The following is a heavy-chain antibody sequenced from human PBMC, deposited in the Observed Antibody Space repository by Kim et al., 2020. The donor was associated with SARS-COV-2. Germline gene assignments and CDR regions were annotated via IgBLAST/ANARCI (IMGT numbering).Heavy chain of an antibody. CDR1: GFTFSSYA. CDR2: ISGSGGST. J-gene: IGHJ4*02. Sequence: GGSLRLSCAASGFTFSSYAMSWVRQAPGKGLEWVSAISGSGGSTYYADSVKGRFTISRDNSKNTLYLQMNSLRAEDTAVYYCAKYTSLRTGWGIDYWGQGTLVTVSS. V-gene: IGHV3-23*01. D-gene: IGHD3-10*01. CDR3: AKYTSLRTGWGIDY.